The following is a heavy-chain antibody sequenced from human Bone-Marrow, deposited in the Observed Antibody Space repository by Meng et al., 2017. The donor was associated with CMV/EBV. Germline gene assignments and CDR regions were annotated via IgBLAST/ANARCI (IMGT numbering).Heavy chain of an antibody. V-gene: IGHV1-46*01. CDR2: INPSGGST. Sequence: ASVKVSCKASGYTFTSYYMHWVRQAPGQGLEWMGIINPSGGSTSYAQKFQGRVTMTRDTSTSTVYMELSSLRSEDTAVYYCARDREFYCGGGCYPSGGFDLWGRGTLVTVSS. CDR3: ARDREFYCGGGCYPSGGFDL. D-gene: IGHD2-21*01. J-gene: IGHJ2*01. CDR1: GYTFTSYY.